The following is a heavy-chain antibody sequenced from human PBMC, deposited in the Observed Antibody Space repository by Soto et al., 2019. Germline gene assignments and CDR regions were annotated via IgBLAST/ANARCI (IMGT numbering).Heavy chain of an antibody. Sequence: GGSLRLSCVASGFSLRTYGMHWLRRAPGKGLEWVSFIWYGGTKKFYANSVKGRSTISKDNSNNILYLQMSGLRAEDTAVYYCAREVVTAVAGSVNWFDPWGQGTLVTVS. D-gene: IGHD6-19*01. CDR3: AREVVTAVAGSVNWFDP. J-gene: IGHJ5*02. CDR2: IWYGGTKK. V-gene: IGHV3-33*01. CDR1: GFSLRTYG.